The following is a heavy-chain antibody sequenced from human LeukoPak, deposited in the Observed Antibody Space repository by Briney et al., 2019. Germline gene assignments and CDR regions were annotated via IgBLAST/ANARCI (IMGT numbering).Heavy chain of an antibody. CDR3: ANQPSSGSHLATNYHI. CDR1: GFTFSSYS. CDR2: TNSGGST. D-gene: IGHD6-19*01. Sequence: GGSLRLSCAASGFTFSSYSMNWVRQAPGKGLEWVSLTNSGGSTYYADSVKDRFIISRDNSKNTLYLQMNSLRAEDTAVYYCANQPSSGSHLATNYHIWGQGTMVTVSS. J-gene: IGHJ3*02. V-gene: IGHV3-66*01.